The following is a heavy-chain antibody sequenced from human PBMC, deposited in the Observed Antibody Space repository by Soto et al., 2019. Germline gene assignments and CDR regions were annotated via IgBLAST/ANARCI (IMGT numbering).Heavy chain of an antibody. CDR3: AKDVGAFDYYYYGMDV. Sequence: QVQLVEAGGGVVQPGRSLRPSCAASGFTFSSYGMHWVRQAPGKGLEWVAVISYDGSNKYYADSVKGRFTISRDNSKNTLYLQMNSLRAEDTAVYYCAKDVGAFDYYYYGMDVWGQGTTVTVSS. CDR1: GFTFSSYG. V-gene: IGHV3-30*18. J-gene: IGHJ6*02. CDR2: ISYDGSNK.